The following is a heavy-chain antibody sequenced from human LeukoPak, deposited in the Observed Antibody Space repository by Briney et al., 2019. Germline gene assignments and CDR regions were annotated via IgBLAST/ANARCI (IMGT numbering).Heavy chain of an antibody. V-gene: IGHV3-48*01. J-gene: IGHJ4*02. D-gene: IGHD5-12*01. CDR1: GFNFSIYS. CDR3: ARDWADIVATISDPSDY. Sequence: GGSLRLSCGVSGFNFSIYSLNWVRQAPGKGLEWVSYISYSGSPIYYADSVEGRFTISRDNAKNSLYLQMNSLRAEDTAVYYCARDWADIVATISDPSDYWGQGTLVTVSS. CDR2: ISYSGSPI.